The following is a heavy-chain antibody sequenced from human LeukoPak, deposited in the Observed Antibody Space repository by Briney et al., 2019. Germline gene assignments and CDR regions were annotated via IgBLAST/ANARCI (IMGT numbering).Heavy chain of an antibody. J-gene: IGHJ4*02. CDR3: ARHPLYSSSWYEGFDY. D-gene: IGHD6-13*01. Sequence: GESRKISCNGSGYSFTSYWIGWVRQMPGKGLEWMGIIYPGDSDTRYSPSFQGQVTISADKSISTAYLQWSSLKASDTAMYYCARHPLYSSSWYEGFDYWGQGTLVTVSS. CDR2: IYPGDSDT. CDR1: GYSFTSYW. V-gene: IGHV5-51*01.